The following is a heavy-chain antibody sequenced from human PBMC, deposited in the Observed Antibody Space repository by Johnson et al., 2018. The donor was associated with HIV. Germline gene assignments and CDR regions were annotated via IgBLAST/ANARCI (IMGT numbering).Heavy chain of an antibody. Sequence: EVQLVESGGGLVQPGGSLRLSCAASGFTFRNYAMSWVRQAPGKGLEWVSAISGSGGSTYYADSVKGRFTISRDNSKNTLYLQMNSLRAEDTAVYYCARVSRIAGAFDIWGQGTMVTVSS. CDR1: GFTFRNYA. CDR3: ARVSRIAGAFDI. D-gene: IGHD6-13*01. CDR2: ISGSGGST. V-gene: IGHV3-23*04. J-gene: IGHJ3*02.